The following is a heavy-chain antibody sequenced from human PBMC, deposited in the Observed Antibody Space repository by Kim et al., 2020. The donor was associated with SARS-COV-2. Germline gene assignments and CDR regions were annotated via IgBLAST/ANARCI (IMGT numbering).Heavy chain of an antibody. CDR2: ISYDGSNK. V-gene: IGHV3-30-3*01. Sequence: GGSLRLSCAASGFTFSSYAMHWVRQAPGKGLEWVAVISYDGSNKYYADSVKGRFTISRDNSKNTLYLQMNSLRAEDTAVYYCARGNGKWLARREGDYWGQGTLVTVSS. CDR3: ARGNGKWLARREGDY. D-gene: IGHD6-19*01. CDR1: GFTFSSYA. J-gene: IGHJ4*02.